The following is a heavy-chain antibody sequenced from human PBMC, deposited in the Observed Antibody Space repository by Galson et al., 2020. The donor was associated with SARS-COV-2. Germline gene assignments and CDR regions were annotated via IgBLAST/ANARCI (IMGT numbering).Heavy chain of an antibody. Sequence: LSLTCAASGFTFSSFWMSWVRRAPGKGLEWVANIKEDGSNQYYVDSVKGRFIVSRDNAEQSLYLQMNSLRVEDTAVYYCARRGVAAPGASGWGYGMDVWGRGTTITVSS. CDR2: IKEDGSNQ. CDR1: GFTFSSFW. CDR3: ARRGVAAPGASGWGYGMDV. D-gene: IGHD6-13*01. J-gene: IGHJ6*02. V-gene: IGHV3-7*01.